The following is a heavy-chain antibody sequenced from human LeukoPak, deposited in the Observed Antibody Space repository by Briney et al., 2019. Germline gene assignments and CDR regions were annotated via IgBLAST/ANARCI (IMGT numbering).Heavy chain of an antibody. V-gene: IGHV1-2*02. CDR1: GYTFTSYY. D-gene: IGHD1/OR15-1a*01. J-gene: IGHJ6*02. CDR2: INPNSGGT. Sequence: GASVTVSCKASGYTFTSYYMHWVRQAPGQGLEWMGWINPNSGGTNYAQKFQGRVTMTRDTSISTAYMELSRLRSDDTAVYYCARGTGSYYYYGMDVWGQGTTVTVSS. CDR3: ARGTGSYYYYGMDV.